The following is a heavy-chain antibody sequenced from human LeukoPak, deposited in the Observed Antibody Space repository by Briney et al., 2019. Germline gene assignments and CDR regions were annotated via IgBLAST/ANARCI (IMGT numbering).Heavy chain of an antibody. CDR1: GFTFSNYN. Sequence: PGGSLRLSCAASGFTFSNYNMNWVRQAPGKGLQWVSSISSSSTYIYYADSVKGRFTISRDNAKNSLFLQMNSLRAEDTAVYYCARSHQQIEYYYYGMDVWGQGTTVTVSS. J-gene: IGHJ6*02. D-gene: IGHD1/OR15-1a*01. CDR2: ISSSSTYI. CDR3: ARSHQQIEYYYYGMDV. V-gene: IGHV3-21*01.